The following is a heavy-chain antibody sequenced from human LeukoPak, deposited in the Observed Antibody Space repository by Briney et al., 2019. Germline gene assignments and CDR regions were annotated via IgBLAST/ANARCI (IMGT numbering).Heavy chain of an antibody. V-gene: IGHV4-59*01. CDR3: ARWSGSYYFDY. J-gene: IGHJ4*02. D-gene: IGHD1-26*01. CDR1: GGSISSYY. CDR2: IYYGGST. Sequence: PSETLSLTCTVSGGSISSYYWSWIRQPPGKGLEWIGYIYYGGSTNYNPSLKSRVTISVDTSKNQFSLKLSSVTAADTAVYYCARWSGSYYFDYWGQGTLVTVSS.